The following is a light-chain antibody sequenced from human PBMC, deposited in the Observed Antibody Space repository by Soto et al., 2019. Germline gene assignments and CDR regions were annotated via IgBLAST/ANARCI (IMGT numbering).Light chain of an antibody. J-gene: IGKJ1*01. CDR1: QSVSSSY. CDR2: GAS. V-gene: IGKV3-15*01. CDR3: QQYNNWPQT. Sequence: IVLTQSPGTLSLSPGERATLSCRASQSVSSSYLAWYQQNPGQAPRLLIYGASTRATGIPARFSGSGSGTEFTLTISSLQSEDFAVYYCQQYNNWPQTFGQGTKVDIK.